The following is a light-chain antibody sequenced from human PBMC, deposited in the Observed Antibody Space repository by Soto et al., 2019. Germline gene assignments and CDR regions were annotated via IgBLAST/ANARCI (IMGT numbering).Light chain of an antibody. CDR2: AVS. CDR1: TSTGTN. J-gene: IGKJ1*01. CDR3: QQTYSAPPL. V-gene: IGKV1-39*01. Sequence: DIQMTQSPSSLSASVVDRVTITCRASTSTGTNSNLDQQSPGKDPKLLIYAVSSLQSGVSSRFSGSGSGTDFTPSKTSLQREDVATYYCQQTYSAPPLFGQGTKVEIK.